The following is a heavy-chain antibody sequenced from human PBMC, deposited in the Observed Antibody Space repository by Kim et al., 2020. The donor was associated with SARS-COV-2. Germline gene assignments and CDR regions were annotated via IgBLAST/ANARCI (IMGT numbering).Heavy chain of an antibody. Sequence: ASVKVSCKSSGYTFTNYYMHWVRQATGQGPEWMGVINLSGGSTSYAQRFQGRVTVTRDTSTSTVYMELRSLTPEDTAVYYCARDRGMAAPFLVHWGQGTLVTVSS. CDR1: GYTFTNYY. V-gene: IGHV1-46*01. CDR2: INLSGGST. J-gene: IGHJ4*02. D-gene: IGHD3-10*01. CDR3: ARDRGMAAPFLVH.